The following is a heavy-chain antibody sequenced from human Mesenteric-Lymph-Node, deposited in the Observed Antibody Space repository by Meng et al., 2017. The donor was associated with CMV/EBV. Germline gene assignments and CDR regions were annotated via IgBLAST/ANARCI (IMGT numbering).Heavy chain of an antibody. CDR1: GATFSRHA. D-gene: IGHD7-27*01. CDR3: ARPPLTGDFYYHY. V-gene: IGHV1-69*01. CDR2: IIPIFGTA. J-gene: IGHJ4*02. Sequence: KTSGATFSRHAISWVRQAPGQGLEWMGGIIPIFGTANYAQNFQGRVAITADESSSTAYMELSSLRSEDTAIYYCARPPLTGDFYYHYWGQGTLVTVSS.